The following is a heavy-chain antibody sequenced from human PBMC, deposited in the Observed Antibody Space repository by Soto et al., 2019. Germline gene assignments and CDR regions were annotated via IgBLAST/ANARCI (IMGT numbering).Heavy chain of an antibody. J-gene: IGHJ4*02. D-gene: IGHD3-3*01. Sequence: VKVSCKVSGYTLAELSMHWVRQAPGKGLEWMGGFNPEDAETIYAQNFQGRVTMTEDTSTDTAYMELSSLRSEDSAVYYCTTGQRPIRFLEWLSRYYFDFWGQGTLVTVSS. CDR2: FNPEDAET. CDR1: GYTLAELS. CDR3: TTGQRPIRFLEWLSRYYFDF. V-gene: IGHV1-24*01.